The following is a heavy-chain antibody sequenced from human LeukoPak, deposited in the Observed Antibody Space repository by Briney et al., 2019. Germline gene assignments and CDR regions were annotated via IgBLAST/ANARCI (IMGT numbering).Heavy chain of an antibody. CDR2: IYTSGST. J-gene: IGHJ5*02. D-gene: IGHD2-2*01. V-gene: IGHV4-4*09. CDR3: ATLDRYLPAALRRVKENWFDP. CDR1: GGSISSYY. Sequence: SETLSLTCTVSGGSISSYYWSWIRQPPGKGLEWIGYIYTSGSTNYNPSLKSRVTISVDTSKNQFSLKLSSVTAADTAVYYCATLDRYLPAALRRVKENWFDPWGQGTLVTVSS.